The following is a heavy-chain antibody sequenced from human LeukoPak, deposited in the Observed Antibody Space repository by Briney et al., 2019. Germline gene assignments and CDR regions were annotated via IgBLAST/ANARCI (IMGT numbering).Heavy chain of an antibody. V-gene: IGHV1-18*01. CDR3: ARDRGLGYCSGGSCLNWFDP. CDR2: ISAYNGNT. D-gene: IGHD2-15*01. J-gene: IGHJ5*02. Sequence: ASVKVSCKASGYTFTSYGISWVRQALGQGLEWMGWISAYNGNTSYAQKLQGRVTMTTDTSTSTAYMELRSLRSDDTAVYYCARDRGLGYCSGGSCLNWFDPWGQGTLVTVSS. CDR1: GYTFTSYG.